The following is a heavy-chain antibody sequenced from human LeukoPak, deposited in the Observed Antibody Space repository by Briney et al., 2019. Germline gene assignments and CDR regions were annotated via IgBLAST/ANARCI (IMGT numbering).Heavy chain of an antibody. Sequence: GRSLRLSCAASGFIFSSYGMRWDRQAPGKGLEWVAVISYDGSNKYYADSVKGRFTISRDNSKNTLYLQMNSLRAEDTAVYYCAKNGYYCDSSGYYYNDYWGQGTLVTVSS. D-gene: IGHD3-22*01. CDR1: GFIFSSYG. J-gene: IGHJ4*02. V-gene: IGHV3-30*18. CDR2: ISYDGSNK. CDR3: AKNGYYCDSSGYYYNDY.